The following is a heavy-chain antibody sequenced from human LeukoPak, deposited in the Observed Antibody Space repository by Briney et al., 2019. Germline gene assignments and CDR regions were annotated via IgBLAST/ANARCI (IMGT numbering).Heavy chain of an antibody. V-gene: IGHV3-30*04. D-gene: IGHD2-8*01. CDR1: GFTFSSYA. Sequence: GGSLRLSCAASGFTFSSYAIHWVRQAPGKGLEWVALISYDGSNKYYADSVKGQFTISRDNSKSTLYLQMDSLRVEDTAVYYCARGLTDGMGYYYMDVWGRGTTVTVSS. CDR3: ARGLTDGMGYYYMDV. CDR2: ISYDGSNK. J-gene: IGHJ6*03.